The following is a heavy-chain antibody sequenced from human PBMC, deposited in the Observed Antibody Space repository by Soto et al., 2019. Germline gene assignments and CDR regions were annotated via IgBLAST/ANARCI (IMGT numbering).Heavy chain of an antibody. D-gene: IGHD5-18*01. CDR1: GGSIRSGGYY. CDR2: IYYSGNT. CDR3: ARDRLMATAGTARHYFGLDA. J-gene: IGHJ6*02. Sequence: SETLSLTCTVSGGSIRSGGYYWSWVRQNPRRGLEWIGNIYYSGNTYYNPSLKSRLTISVDTSKNQFSLNLSSVTAADTAVYYCARDRLMATAGTARHYFGLDAWGQGTTVTVSS. V-gene: IGHV4-31*03.